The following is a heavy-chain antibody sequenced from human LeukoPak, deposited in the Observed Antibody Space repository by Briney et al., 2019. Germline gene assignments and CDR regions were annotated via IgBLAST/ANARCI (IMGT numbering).Heavy chain of an antibody. V-gene: IGHV3-53*01. J-gene: IGHJ4*02. Sequence: GGSLRLSCAASGFTVSNNYMSWVRQAPGKGLEWVSVIYSGGSTYYADSVKGRFTISRDNSKNTLYLQMNSLRAEDTAVYYCARVEYSGYDFRFPYYFDYWGQGTLVTVSS. CDR1: GFTVSNNY. D-gene: IGHD5-12*01. CDR3: ARVEYSGYDFRFPYYFDY. CDR2: IYSGGST.